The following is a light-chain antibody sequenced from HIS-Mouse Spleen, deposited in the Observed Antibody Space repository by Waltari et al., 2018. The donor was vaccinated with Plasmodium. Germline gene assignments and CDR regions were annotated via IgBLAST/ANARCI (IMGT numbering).Light chain of an antibody. Sequence: DIQMTQSPSSLSASVGDRVTITCQASQDISNYLKWYQQKPGKAPKLLIYDASNLETGVPSRFSGSGSGTDFTFTISSLQPEDIATDYCQQYDNLPPLFTFGPGTKVDIK. V-gene: IGKV1-33*01. J-gene: IGKJ3*01. CDR2: DAS. CDR1: QDISNY. CDR3: QQYDNLPPLFT.